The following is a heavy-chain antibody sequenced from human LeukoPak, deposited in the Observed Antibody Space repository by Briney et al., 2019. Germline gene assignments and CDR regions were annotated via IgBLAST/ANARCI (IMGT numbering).Heavy chain of an antibody. J-gene: IGHJ4*02. CDR2: IKHYGSEK. CDR3: ARSPTYYDFWSGYKFIDY. Sequence: GGSLRLSCAASGFPLCSYWMIWVRQAPGKGLEWVANIKHYGSEKYYVDSVKGRFTISRDNAKNALYLQMNSLRGEDTAVYYCARSPTYYDFWSGYKFIDYWGEGALVTVSS. V-gene: IGHV3-7*01. D-gene: IGHD3-3*01. CDR1: GFPLCSYW.